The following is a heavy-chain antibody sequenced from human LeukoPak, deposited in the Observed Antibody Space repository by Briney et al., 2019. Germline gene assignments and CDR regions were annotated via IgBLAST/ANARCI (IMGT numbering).Heavy chain of an antibody. CDR2: ISISGSTI. CDR3: AKGGGKSYRFFDS. J-gene: IGHJ4*02. D-gene: IGHD3-10*01. Sequence: GGSLRLSCAASGFTFSSCSMNWVRQAPGKGLEWVSYISISGSTIYYADSVKGRFTISRDISKNTVELQMNSLRPDDTAVYHCAKGGGKSYRFFDSWGKGTLVTVSS. V-gene: IGHV3-48*01. CDR1: GFTFSSCS.